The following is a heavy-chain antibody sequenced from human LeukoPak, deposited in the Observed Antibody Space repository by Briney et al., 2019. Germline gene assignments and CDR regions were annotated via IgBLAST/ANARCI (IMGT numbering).Heavy chain of an antibody. Sequence: PGGSLRLSCAASGFTFSDYYMSWIRQAPGKGLEWVSYTSSGGSTMYYADSVKGRFTISRDNAKNSLHLQMNSLRPEDTAVYYCARGRQLAFYWGQGTLVTVSS. V-gene: IGHV3-11*01. D-gene: IGHD6-13*01. J-gene: IGHJ4*02. CDR1: GFTFSDYY. CDR3: ARGRQLAFY. CDR2: TSSGGSTM.